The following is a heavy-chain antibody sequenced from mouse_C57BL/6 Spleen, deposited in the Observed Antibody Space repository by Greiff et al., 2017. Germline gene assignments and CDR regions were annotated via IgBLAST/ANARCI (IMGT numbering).Heavy chain of an antibody. D-gene: IGHD1-1*01. V-gene: IGHV1-22*01. Sequence: VQLQQSGPELVKPGASVKMSCKASGYTFTDYNMHWVKQSHGKSLEWIGYINPNNGGTSYNQKFKGKATLTVNKSSSTAYMVLRSLTSEESAVYYCARITTVVAPYAMDYWGQGTSVTVSS. CDR2: INPNNGGT. CDR1: GYTFTDYN. CDR3: ARITTVVAPYAMDY. J-gene: IGHJ4*01.